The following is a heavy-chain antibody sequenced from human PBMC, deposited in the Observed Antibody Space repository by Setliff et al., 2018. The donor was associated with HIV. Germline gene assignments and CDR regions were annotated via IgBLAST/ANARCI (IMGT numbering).Heavy chain of an antibody. D-gene: IGHD6-13*01. CDR2: MYYRGST. V-gene: IGHV4-39*01. J-gene: IGHJ5*02. CDR1: GGSISRSSYY. Sequence: SETLSLTCTVSGGSISRSSYYWGWIRQPPGKGLEWIGSMYYRGSTYYNPSLRSRVSISADTSNNQLSLNLKYVTAADTATYYCARGDYRIIAAAGSGWFDPWGQGTLVTVSS. CDR3: ARGDYRIIAAAGSGWFDP.